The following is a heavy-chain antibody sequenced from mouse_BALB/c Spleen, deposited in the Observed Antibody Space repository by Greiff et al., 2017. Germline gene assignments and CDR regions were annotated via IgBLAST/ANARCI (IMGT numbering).Heavy chain of an antibody. CDR3: ANYYGSSEGFAY. CDR2: INPGSGGT. Sequence: VQLQQSGAELVRPGTSVKVSCKASGYAFTNFLIEWVKQRPGQGLEWIGVINPGSGGTNYNEKFKGKATLTADKSSSTAYMQLSSLTSDDSAVYFCANYYGSSEGFAYWGQGTLVTVSA. D-gene: IGHD1-1*01. CDR1: GYAFTNFL. V-gene: IGHV1-54*01. J-gene: IGHJ3*01.